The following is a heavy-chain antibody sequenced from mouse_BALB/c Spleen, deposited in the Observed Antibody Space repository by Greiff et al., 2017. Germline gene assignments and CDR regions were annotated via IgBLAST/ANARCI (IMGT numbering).Heavy chain of an antibody. CDR1: GYTFTDYW. CDR3: ARWGRLLSYYAMDY. V-gene: IGHV1-69*01. Sequence: VQLQQPGAELVMPGASVKMSCKASGYTFTDYWMHWVKQRPGQGLEWIGAIDTSDSYTSYNQKFKGKATLTVDESSSTAYMQLSSLTSEDSAVYYCARWGRLLSYYAMDYWGQGTSVTVSS. J-gene: IGHJ4*01. D-gene: IGHD2-3*01. CDR2: IDTSDSYT.